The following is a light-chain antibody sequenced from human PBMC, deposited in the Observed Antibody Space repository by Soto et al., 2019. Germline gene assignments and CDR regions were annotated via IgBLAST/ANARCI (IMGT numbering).Light chain of an antibody. J-gene: IGKJ1*01. Sequence: EIVLTQSPGTLSLSPGERVTRCCRASQSATSNFLDCCQQKPGQAPRLLICDRFGGSGSGTDFILVINRLEPGDLAVNYCQQCGSSPPTFGQGTKVDIK. CDR1: QSATSNF. CDR3: QQCGSSPPT. V-gene: IGKV3-20*01.